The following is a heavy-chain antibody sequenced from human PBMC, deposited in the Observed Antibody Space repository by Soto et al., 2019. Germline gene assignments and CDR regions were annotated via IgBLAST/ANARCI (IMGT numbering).Heavy chain of an antibody. CDR1: GGSISSSSYY. Sequence: QLQLQESGPGLVKPSETLSLTCTVSGGSISSSSYYWGWIRQPPGQGLEWIGSIYYSGSTYYNPSLKSRVTISVDTSTNQFSLKLSSVTAADSAVYYCVIPPSESYYNVCAVDVWVQGTMVTV. CDR3: VIPPSESYYNVCAVDV. J-gene: IGHJ3*01. CDR2: IYYSGST. V-gene: IGHV4-39*01. D-gene: IGHD3-10*01.